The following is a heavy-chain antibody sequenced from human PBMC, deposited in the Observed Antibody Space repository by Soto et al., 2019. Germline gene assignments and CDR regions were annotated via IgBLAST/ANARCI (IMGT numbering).Heavy chain of an antibody. D-gene: IGHD6-6*01. V-gene: IGHV4-59*11. J-gene: IGHJ4*02. CDR1: GGSISTHY. CDR3: ARRYSSSHDF. Sequence: PSETLSLTCTVSGGSISTHYWSWIRQPPGKGLEWIGYIYYTGSTNYNPSLKSRVTISVDTSKNQFSLKLTSVTAADTAVYYCARRYSSSHDFWGQGTLVTSPQ. CDR2: IYYTGST.